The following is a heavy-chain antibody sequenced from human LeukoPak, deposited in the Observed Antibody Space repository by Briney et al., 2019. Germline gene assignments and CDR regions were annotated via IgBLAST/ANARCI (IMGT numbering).Heavy chain of an antibody. Sequence: PGGSLRLSCAASGFTFSGYWMSWVRQAPGKGLEWVANIKQDGTETYYVDSVKGRFTISRDNSKNSLYLQMNSLRTEDTALYYCAKGRYDSSGYADYWGQGTLVTVSS. CDR1: GFTFSGYW. D-gene: IGHD3-22*01. V-gene: IGHV3-7*03. J-gene: IGHJ4*02. CDR3: AKGRYDSSGYADY. CDR2: IKQDGTET.